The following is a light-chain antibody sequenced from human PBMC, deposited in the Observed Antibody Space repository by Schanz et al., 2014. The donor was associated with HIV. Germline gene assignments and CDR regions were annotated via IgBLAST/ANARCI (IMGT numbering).Light chain of an antibody. CDR2: NVS. Sequence: QSALAQPASVSGSPGQSITISCSGTSSDIGANNFVSWYQQQPGKAPKLLIYNVSSRPSGVSVRFSGSKSGNMASLTISGLQPEDEADYYCSSLSTSGAPLFGTGTKVTVL. J-gene: IGLJ1*01. CDR3: SSLSTSGAPL. V-gene: IGLV2-14*03. CDR1: SSDIGANNF.